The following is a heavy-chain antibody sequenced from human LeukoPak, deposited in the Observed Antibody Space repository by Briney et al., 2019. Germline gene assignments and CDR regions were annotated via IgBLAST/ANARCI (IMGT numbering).Heavy chain of an antibody. CDR2: ISAYNGNT. CDR1: GYTFRSSG. D-gene: IGHD1-14*01. J-gene: IGHJ1*01. V-gene: IGHV1-18*01. CDR3: TRDSSEFRSLLTH. Sequence: GASVKVSCKAFGYTFRSSGVSWVRLAPGQGLEWMGWISAYNGNTDYAQKFQGRVTMTADTSTSTAYMYLRSLRSEDTAVYYCTRDSSEFRSLLTHWGQGTLVTVSS.